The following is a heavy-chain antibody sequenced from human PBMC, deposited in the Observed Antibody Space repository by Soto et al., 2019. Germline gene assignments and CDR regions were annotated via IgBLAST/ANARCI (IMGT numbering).Heavy chain of an antibody. CDR2: INPNSGGT. CDR1: GYTFTGYY. CDR3: ERVGDNGTGSYYLDY. D-gene: IGHD1-26*01. J-gene: IGHJ4*02. V-gene: IGHV1-2*02. Sequence: ASVKVSCKASGYTFTGYYMHWVRQAPGQGLEWMGWINPNSGGTNYAQKFQGRVTMTRDTSISTAYMELSRLRSDDTAVYYCERVGDNGTGSYYLDYWGQGTLVTVSS.